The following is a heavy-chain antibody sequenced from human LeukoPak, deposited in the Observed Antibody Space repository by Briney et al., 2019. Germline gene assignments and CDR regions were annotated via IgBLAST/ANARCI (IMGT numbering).Heavy chain of an antibody. V-gene: IGHV3-48*03. Sequence: GGSLRLSCAASEFTFRKHAMNWVRQAPGKGLEWVSYISSSGSTIYYADSVKGRFTISRDNAKNSLYLQMNSLRAEDTAVYYCAELGITMIGGVWGKGTTVTISS. D-gene: IGHD3-10*02. CDR2: ISSSGSTI. CDR1: EFTFRKHA. CDR3: AELGITMIGGV. J-gene: IGHJ6*04.